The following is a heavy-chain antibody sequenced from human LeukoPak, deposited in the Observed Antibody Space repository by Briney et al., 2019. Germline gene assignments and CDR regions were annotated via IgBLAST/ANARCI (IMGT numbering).Heavy chain of an antibody. Sequence: GGSLRLSCAASGFTFSSYWMHWVRQAPGKGLVWVSRINTDGSSTSYADSVKGRFTISRDNAKNTLYLQMNSLRAEDTAVYYCAREVPAAKNWFDPWGQGTLVTVSS. D-gene: IGHD2-2*01. V-gene: IGHV3-74*01. J-gene: IGHJ5*02. CDR1: GFTFSSYW. CDR3: AREVPAAKNWFDP. CDR2: INTDGSST.